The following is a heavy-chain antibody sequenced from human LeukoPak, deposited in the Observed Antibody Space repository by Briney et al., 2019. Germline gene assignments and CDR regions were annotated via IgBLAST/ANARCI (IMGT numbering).Heavy chain of an antibody. Sequence: PSETLSLTCSVSGGSVSSGSYYWSWIRQPPGKGLEWIGYIYYSASTNYNPSLKSRVTISVDTSKNQFSPKLSSVTAADTAVYFCARGSRGYSYGWGQGTLVTVSS. D-gene: IGHD5-18*01. J-gene: IGHJ4*02. CDR1: GGSVSSGSYY. CDR3: ARGSRGYSYG. CDR2: IYYSAST. V-gene: IGHV4-61*01.